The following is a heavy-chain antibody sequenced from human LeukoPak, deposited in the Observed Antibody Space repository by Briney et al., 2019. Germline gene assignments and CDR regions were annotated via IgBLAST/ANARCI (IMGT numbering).Heavy chain of an antibody. D-gene: IGHD6-13*01. J-gene: IGHJ4*02. CDR1: GGSISSSSYY. V-gene: IGHV4-39*01. CDR3: ARRTYSSSWFFDY. CDR2: IYYSGST. Sequence: PSETLSLTCTVSGGSISSSSYYWGWIRQPPGKGLEWIGSIYYSGSTYYNPSLKSRVTISVDTSKNQFSLKLSSVTAADTAVYYCARRTYSSSWFFDYWGQGTLVTVSS.